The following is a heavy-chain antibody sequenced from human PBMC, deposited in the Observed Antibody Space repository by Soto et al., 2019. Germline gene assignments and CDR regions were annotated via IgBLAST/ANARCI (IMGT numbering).Heavy chain of an antibody. Sequence: QVQLQESGPGLVKPSETLSLTCTVSGGSVSSGSYYWSWIRQPPGKGLEWIGYLYYSGSTNYNPSRKSRVTISVDTSKNQYSLKLSSVTAADTAVYYCARMVGGFDPKSSSYSFDYWGQGTLVTVSS. D-gene: IGHD6-6*01. J-gene: IGHJ4*02. CDR1: GGSVSSGSYY. V-gene: IGHV4-61*01. CDR3: ARMVGGFDPKSSSYSFDY. CDR2: LYYSGST.